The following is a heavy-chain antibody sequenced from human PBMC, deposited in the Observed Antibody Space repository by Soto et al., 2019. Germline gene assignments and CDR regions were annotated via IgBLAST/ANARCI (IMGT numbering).Heavy chain of an antibody. J-gene: IGHJ5*02. D-gene: IGHD6-13*01. V-gene: IGHV6-1*01. CDR2: SYYRTKWYN. CDR1: GDSVSSNTVA. Sequence: SQTLSLTCAVSGDSVSSNTVAWNWIRQSPSRGLEWLGRSYYRTKWYNDYAVSVKSRITINPDTSNNQFSLQLNSVTPEDTAVYYCAREKWAAAGGINWFDPWGQGTLVTVS. CDR3: AREKWAAAGGINWFDP.